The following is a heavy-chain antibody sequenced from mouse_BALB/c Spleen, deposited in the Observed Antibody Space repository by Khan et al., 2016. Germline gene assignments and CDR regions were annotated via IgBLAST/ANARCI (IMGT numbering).Heavy chain of an antibody. CDR3: TRAHGYYAMDY. CDR1: GYSITSGYS. J-gene: IGHJ4*01. CDR2: IHYSGGT. V-gene: IGHV3-1*02. Sequence: EVQLQESGPDLVKPSQSLSLTCTVTGYSITSGYSWHWIRQFPGNKLEWMGSIHYSGGTKYIPSLNRRISITRDTSKNQFFLQLNSVTPEDTATYYCTRAHGYYAMDYWGQGTSVTVSA.